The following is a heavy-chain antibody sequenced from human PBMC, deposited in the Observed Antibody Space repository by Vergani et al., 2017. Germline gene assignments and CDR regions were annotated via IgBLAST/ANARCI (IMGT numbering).Heavy chain of an antibody. Sequence: QLQLHKSGPGLVKPSETLSLTCTLSGGSISSSSHFWGWLRQTPGKGLEWIGRIYDSGSTYYNPSLKGRVSISVDTSKNQFSLKLSSVTAANSAVYYGAILDSGHYGSSYYGLDVWGLGTTVTVSS. CDR1: GGSISSSSHF. CDR2: IYDSGST. CDR3: AILDSGHYGSSYYGLDV. V-gene: IGHV4-39*01. J-gene: IGHJ6*02. D-gene: IGHD3-3*01.